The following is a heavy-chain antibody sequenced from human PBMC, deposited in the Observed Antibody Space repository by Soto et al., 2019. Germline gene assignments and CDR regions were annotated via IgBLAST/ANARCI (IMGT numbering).Heavy chain of an antibody. V-gene: IGHV4-34*01. J-gene: IGHJ4*02. CDR2: INHSGST. CDR3: ARDRNPYVGRGSYTD. Sequence: QVQLQQWGAGLLKPSETLSLTCAVYGGSFSGYYWSWIRQPPGKGLEWIGEINHSGSTNYNPSLKSRVTISVDTSKNQFSLKLNSVTAADTAVYICARDRNPYVGRGSYTDWGQGTLVTVSS. D-gene: IGHD1-26*01. CDR1: GGSFSGYY.